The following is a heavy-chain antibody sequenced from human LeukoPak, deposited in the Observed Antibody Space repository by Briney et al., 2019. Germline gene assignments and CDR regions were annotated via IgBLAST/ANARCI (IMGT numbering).Heavy chain of an antibody. V-gene: IGHV3-53*01. J-gene: IGHJ3*02. Sequence: PGGSLRLSCAASGFTVSSNYMSWVRQAPGKGLEWVSVIYSGGSTYYADSVKGRFTISRDNSKNPLYLQMNSLRAEDTAVYYCAREPLEYSSSEDAFDIWGQGTMVTVSS. CDR2: IYSGGST. D-gene: IGHD6-6*01. CDR3: AREPLEYSSSEDAFDI. CDR1: GFTVSSNY.